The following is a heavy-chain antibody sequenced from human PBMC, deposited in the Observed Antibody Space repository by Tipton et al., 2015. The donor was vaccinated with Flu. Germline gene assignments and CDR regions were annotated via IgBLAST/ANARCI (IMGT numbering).Heavy chain of an antibody. CDR1: GGSISSTNYY. CDR2: IYTSGST. J-gene: IGHJ4*02. Sequence: PGLVKPSQTLSLTCTVSGGSISSTNYYWSWIRQPAGKGLEWIGRIYTSGSTNYNPSLKSRVTISIDTSKNQFSLRLSSVTASDTAVYYCARTGLTYGDFAYWGQGTLVTVSA. CDR3: ARTGLTYGDFAY. V-gene: IGHV4-61*02. D-gene: IGHD4-17*01.